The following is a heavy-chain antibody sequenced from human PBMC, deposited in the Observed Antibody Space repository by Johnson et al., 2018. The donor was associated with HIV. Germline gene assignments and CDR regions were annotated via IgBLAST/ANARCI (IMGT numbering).Heavy chain of an antibody. CDR1: GFTFSSYA. Sequence: QVQLVESGGGVVQPGRSLRLSCAASGFTFSSYAMHWVRQAPGKGLEWVAFIRYDGSNKYYADSVKGRFIISRDNGRNLVYLQMNSLRAEDTAVYFCAKYDRFAFDAWGQGTMVTVSS. CDR3: AKYDRFAFDA. V-gene: IGHV3-33*03. J-gene: IGHJ3*01. D-gene: IGHD3-16*01. CDR2: IRYDGSNK.